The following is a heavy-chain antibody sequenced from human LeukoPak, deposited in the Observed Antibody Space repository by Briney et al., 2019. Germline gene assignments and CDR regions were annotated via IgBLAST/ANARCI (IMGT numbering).Heavy chain of an antibody. Sequence: GGSLRLSCVASGFTISSNAMSWVRQAPGKGLEWVSAISDIVNTYYADSVKGRFTISRDNSKNTLFLQMNSLRIEDTAIYYCAKDKGSSGWSNWGQGTLVTVSS. CDR1: GFTISSNA. V-gene: IGHV3-23*01. D-gene: IGHD6-19*01. CDR2: ISDIVNT. J-gene: IGHJ4*02. CDR3: AKDKGSSGWSN.